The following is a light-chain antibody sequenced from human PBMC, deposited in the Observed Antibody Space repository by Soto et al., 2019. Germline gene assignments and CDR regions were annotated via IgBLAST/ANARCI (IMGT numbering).Light chain of an antibody. V-gene: IGKV1-39*01. Sequence: DIQMTQSPSSLSASVGDRVTITCRASQGINSYLNWYQQKPGKAPELLIYAASSLQSGVPSRFSGSGSGTDFTLTISSLQPEDFATYYCQQSSTTPWTFGQGTKVEVK. CDR2: AAS. J-gene: IGKJ1*01. CDR3: QQSSTTPWT. CDR1: QGINSY.